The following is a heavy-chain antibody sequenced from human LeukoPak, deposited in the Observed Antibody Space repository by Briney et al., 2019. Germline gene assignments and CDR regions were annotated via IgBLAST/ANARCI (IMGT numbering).Heavy chain of an antibody. J-gene: IGHJ5*02. CDR2: IIPIFGIA. CDR3: ARDSDVVVPAASTGYWFDP. Sequence: SVKLSCKASGGTFSSYAISWVRHAPGQGLGWRGRIIPIFGIANYTQKFRGRVTITAGKSTSTAYMELSSLRFEDTAVYYCARDSDVVVPAASTGYWFDPWGQGTLVTVSS. V-gene: IGHV1-69*04. CDR1: GGTFSSYA. D-gene: IGHD2-2*01.